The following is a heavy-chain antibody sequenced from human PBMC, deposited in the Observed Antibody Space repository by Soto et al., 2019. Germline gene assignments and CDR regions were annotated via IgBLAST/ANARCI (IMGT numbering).Heavy chain of an antibody. CDR2: LSRDGTRT. V-gene: IGHV3-23*01. CDR1: GFTFSNHG. Sequence: EVQLLESGGGLVQPGGSLRLSCEASGFTFSNHGMSWVRQAPGKGLEWVSSLSRDGTRTYYADSVKGRFTISRDNTKNTVILQVNSLRAEDTALYYCASGTFGEVSYDYWGQGTLVIVSS. D-gene: IGHD3-10*01. J-gene: IGHJ4*02. CDR3: ASGTFGEVSYDY.